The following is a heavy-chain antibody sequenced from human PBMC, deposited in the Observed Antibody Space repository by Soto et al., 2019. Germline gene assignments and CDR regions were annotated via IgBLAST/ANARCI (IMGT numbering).Heavy chain of an antibody. CDR2: IIAIFGTA. J-gene: IGHJ4*02. D-gene: IGHD6-19*01. Sequence: QVQLVQSAAEVKKPGSSVKVSCKASGGTFSSYAISWVRQAPGQGLEWMGGIIAIFGTANYAQKVQGGVTITADESTIRAYMVLSSLRSKDAAVDYCGSGDVAVAGTLKWGEGTLINVS. V-gene: IGHV1-69*01. CDR1: GGTFSSYA. CDR3: GSGDVAVAGTLK.